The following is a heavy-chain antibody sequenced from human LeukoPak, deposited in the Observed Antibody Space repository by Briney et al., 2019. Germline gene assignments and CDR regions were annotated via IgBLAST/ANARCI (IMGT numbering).Heavy chain of an antibody. J-gene: IGHJ4*02. CDR2: IYTSGST. D-gene: IGHD3-22*01. V-gene: IGHV4-4*09. CDR3: AREYYDSSGYSYYFDY. Sequence: KPSETLSLTCTVSGGSISSYYWSWIRQPPGKGLEWIGYIYTSGSTNYNPSLKSRVTISVDTSKNQFSLKLSSVTAADTAVYYRAREYYDSSGYSYYFDYWGQGTLVTVSS. CDR1: GGSISSYY.